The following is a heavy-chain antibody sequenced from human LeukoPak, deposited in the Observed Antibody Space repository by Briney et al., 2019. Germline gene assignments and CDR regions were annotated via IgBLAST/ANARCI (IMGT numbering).Heavy chain of an antibody. Sequence: PSETLSLTCAVSGYSISSSNWWGWIRQPPGKGLEWIGYIYYSGSIYYNPSLKSRVAMSLDTSKNQFSLKLSSVTAVDTAVYYCARAVGADFWSGTNWFDPWGQGTLVTVSS. CDR2: IYYSGSI. J-gene: IGHJ5*02. V-gene: IGHV4-28*05. CDR3: ARAVGADFWSGTNWFDP. D-gene: IGHD3-3*01. CDR1: GYSISSSNW.